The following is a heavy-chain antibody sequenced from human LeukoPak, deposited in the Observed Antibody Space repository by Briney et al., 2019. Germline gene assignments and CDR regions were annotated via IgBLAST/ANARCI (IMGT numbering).Heavy chain of an antibody. D-gene: IGHD3-22*01. J-gene: IGHJ4*02. Sequence: SETLSLPCTVSGGAISSYYWRWIRQPPGKGLVWIGYIYYSGGTKYNPSLMSRVTISVDRAQNQFSLSLSSVTAADTAVYYCARDGLYDSSGYYMDSWGQGTLVIVSS. V-gene: IGHV4-59*01. CDR1: GGAISSYY. CDR2: IYYSGGT. CDR3: ARDGLYDSSGYYMDS.